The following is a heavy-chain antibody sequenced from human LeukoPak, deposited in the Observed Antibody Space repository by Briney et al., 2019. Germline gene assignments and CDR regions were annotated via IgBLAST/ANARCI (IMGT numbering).Heavy chain of an antibody. V-gene: IGHV4-4*07. CDR2: MTTTGTT. CDR3: ARDESITWDPPFDY. CDR1: GGSISGYY. Sequence: SETLSLTCTVSGGSISGYYWSWIRQPAGKGLEWIGRMTTTGTTHYNPSLRSRISMSLDTSTNQFSLRLKSVTAAATAVYYCARDESITWDPPFDYWGQGTLVTVSS. J-gene: IGHJ4*02. D-gene: IGHD6-6*01.